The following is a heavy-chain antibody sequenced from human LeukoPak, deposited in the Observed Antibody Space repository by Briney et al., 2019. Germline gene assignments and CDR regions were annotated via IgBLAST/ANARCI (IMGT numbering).Heavy chain of an antibody. CDR1: GSTFTGYY. Sequence: ASVKVSCKASGSTFTGYYTNWVRQAPGQGLEWMGWINPNSGGTNYAQKFQGRVTMTRDTSISTAYMELSRLRSDDTAVYYCARGLYGDGSSEQLSGFWFDPWGQGTLVTVSS. J-gene: IGHJ5*02. CDR2: INPNSGGT. CDR3: ARGLYGDGSSEQLSGFWFDP. V-gene: IGHV1-2*02. D-gene: IGHD5-24*01.